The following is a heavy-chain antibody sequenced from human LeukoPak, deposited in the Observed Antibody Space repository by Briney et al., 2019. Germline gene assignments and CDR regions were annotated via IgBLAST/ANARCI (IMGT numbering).Heavy chain of an antibody. Sequence: GESLKISCKGSGYSFTSYWIGWVRQMPGKGLEWMGIIYPGDSDTRYSPSFQGQVTISADKSISTAYLQWSSLKASDTAVYYCARIRYCSSTTCHDNRYAFDIWGQGTMVTVSS. V-gene: IGHV5-51*01. J-gene: IGHJ3*02. D-gene: IGHD2-2*01. CDR1: GYSFTSYW. CDR3: ARIRYCSSTTCHDNRYAFDI. CDR2: IYPGDSDT.